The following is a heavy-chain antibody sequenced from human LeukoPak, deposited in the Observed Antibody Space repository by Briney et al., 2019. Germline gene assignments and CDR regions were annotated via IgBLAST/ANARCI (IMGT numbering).Heavy chain of an antibody. CDR1: GYSFTNYA. D-gene: IGHD3-16*02. CDR3: ARALDSLGGLSLPDY. CDR2: IHPGTGNP. Sequence: ASVKVSCKASGYSFTNYAMNWVRQAPGQGIEFMGWIHPGTGNPAYAQGFSGRFVFSLDTSVTTTYLQISDLKAEDTAVYFCARALDSLGGLSLPDYWGQGTLVTVSS. J-gene: IGHJ4*02. V-gene: IGHV7-4-1*02.